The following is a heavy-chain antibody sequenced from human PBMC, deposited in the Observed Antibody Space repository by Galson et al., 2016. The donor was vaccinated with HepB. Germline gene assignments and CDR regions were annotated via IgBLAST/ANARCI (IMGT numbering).Heavy chain of an antibody. CDR3: TKDGGRYVGASGAPGHL. J-gene: IGHJ5*02. CDR1: GFTFDDHA. D-gene: IGHD6-19*01. Sequence: SLRLSCAASGFTFDDHAMHWVRQRPGKGLEWVSGISFNSGNMAYADSVKGRFTISRDNAKDSLYLQMDSLRVEDTALYFCTKDGGRYVGASGAPGHLWGQGTLVTVSS. V-gene: IGHV3-9*01. CDR2: ISFNSGNM.